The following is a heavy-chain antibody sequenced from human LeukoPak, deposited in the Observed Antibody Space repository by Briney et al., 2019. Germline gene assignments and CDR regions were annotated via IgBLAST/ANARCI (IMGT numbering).Heavy chain of an antibody. D-gene: IGHD3-16*02. CDR2: IKQDGSAK. CDR3: ARAATGDYVWGSYRYEDYFDY. J-gene: IGHJ4*02. V-gene: IGHV3-7*01. CDR1: GFTFNRYW. Sequence: GGSLRLSCAASGFTFNRYWMSWVRQAPGKELQWVANIKQDGSAKYYVDSVKGRFTISRDNAKNSLYLQMNSLRAKDTAVYYCARAATGDYVWGSYRYEDYFDYWGQGTLVTVSS.